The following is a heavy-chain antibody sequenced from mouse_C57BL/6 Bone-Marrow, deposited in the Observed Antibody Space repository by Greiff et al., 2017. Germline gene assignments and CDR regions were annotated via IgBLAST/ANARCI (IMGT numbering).Heavy chain of an antibody. Sequence: VQLQQPGAELVKPGASVKLSCKASGYTFTSYWMPWVKQRPGQGLEWIGMIHPNSGSTNYNEKFKSKATLTVDKSSSTAYMQLSSLTSEDSTVYYCAREEYYGSPCFAYWGQGALVTVSA. J-gene: IGHJ3*01. CDR3: AREEYYGSPCFAY. CDR1: GYTFTSYW. CDR2: IHPNSGST. D-gene: IGHD1-1*01. V-gene: IGHV1-64*01.